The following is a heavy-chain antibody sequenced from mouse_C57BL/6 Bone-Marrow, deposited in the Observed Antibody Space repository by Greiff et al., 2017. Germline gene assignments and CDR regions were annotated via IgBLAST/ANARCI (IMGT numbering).Heavy chain of an antibody. CDR2: ITPYNDGT. CDR1: GYTFTSYV. V-gene: IGHV1-14*01. D-gene: IGHD1-1*01. Sequence: VQLQQSGPELVKPGASVKMSCKASGYTFTSYVMHWVKQKPGQGLEWIGYITPYNDGTKYNEKFKGKATLTSDKSSSTAYMELSSLTSEDSAVYYCAREENYYGSSYYFDYWGQGTTLTVSS. J-gene: IGHJ2*01. CDR3: AREENYYGSSYYFDY.